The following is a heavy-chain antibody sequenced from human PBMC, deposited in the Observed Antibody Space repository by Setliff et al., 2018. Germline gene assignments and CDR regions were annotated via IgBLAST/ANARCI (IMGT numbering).Heavy chain of an antibody. D-gene: IGHD6-25*01. J-gene: IGHJ3*02. Sequence: GGSLRLSCAASGFTFSGFSMHWVRQAPGRGLEWISGINWNGGATGYADSVQGRFTIFRDNTGNSLYLQMDNLRAGDTAVFYCARSPANGGHDAFDIWGQGTMVTVSS. CDR3: ARSPANGGHDAFDI. V-gene: IGHV3-20*04. CDR1: GFTFSGFS. CDR2: INWNGGAT.